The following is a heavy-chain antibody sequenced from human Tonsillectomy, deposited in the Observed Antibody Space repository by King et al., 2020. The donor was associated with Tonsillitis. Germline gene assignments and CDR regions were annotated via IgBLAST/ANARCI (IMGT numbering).Heavy chain of an antibody. Sequence: QLQESGPGLVKPSETLSLTCTVSGGSITTSSYNWGCIRQPPGKGLEWIGTIHYTGSTSYNPSLKSRVTISVDTSNNQYSLKLSAVTAADTAVYYCARTSPYYYYHMDVWGKGTTVTVSS. J-gene: IGHJ6*03. CDR1: GGSITTSSYN. V-gene: IGHV4-39*01. CDR2: IHYTGST. CDR3: ARTSPYYYYHMDV.